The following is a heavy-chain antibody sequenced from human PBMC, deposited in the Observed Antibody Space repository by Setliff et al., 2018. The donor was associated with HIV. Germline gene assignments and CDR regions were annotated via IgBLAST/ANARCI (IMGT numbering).Heavy chain of an antibody. CDR3: AKDMFSGFSSALDY. D-gene: IGHD3-22*01. V-gene: IGHV3-33*06. CDR2: IWYDGSNE. CDR1: GFTFSSYG. J-gene: IGHJ4*02. Sequence: PGGSLRLSCAASGFTFSSYGIHWVRQAPGKGLEWVAIIWYDGSNEHYADSVKGRFTISRDNSKNTLYLQMNNLRAEDTAVYYCAKDMFSGFSSALDYWGQGTLVTVSS.